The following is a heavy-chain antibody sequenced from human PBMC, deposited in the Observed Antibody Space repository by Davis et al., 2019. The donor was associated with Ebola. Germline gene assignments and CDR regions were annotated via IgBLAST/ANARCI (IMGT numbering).Heavy chain of an antibody. Sequence: SETLSLTCTVSGGSISSYYWSWIRQPPGKGLEWIGYFYYSGSTNYNPSLKSRVTISVDKSKNQFSLKLSSVTAADTAVYYWASGKQQLDPFDYWGQGTLVTVSS. J-gene: IGHJ4*02. D-gene: IGHD6-13*01. V-gene: IGHV4-59*12. CDR3: ASGKQQLDPFDY. CDR1: GGSISSYY. CDR2: FYYSGST.